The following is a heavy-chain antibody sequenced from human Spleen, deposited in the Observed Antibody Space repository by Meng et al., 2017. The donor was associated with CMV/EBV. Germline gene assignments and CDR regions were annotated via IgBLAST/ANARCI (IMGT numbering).Heavy chain of an antibody. J-gene: IGHJ3*02. Sequence: GESLKISCAASGFTFSSYGMHWVRQAPGKGLEWVAFIRYDGSNKYYADSVKGRFTISRDNSKNTLYLQMNSLRAEDTAVYYCAKGSATAFEIWGQGTMVTVSS. V-gene: IGHV3-30*02. CDR2: IRYDGSNK. CDR1: GFTFSSYG. CDR3: AKGSATAFEI. D-gene: IGHD1-26*01.